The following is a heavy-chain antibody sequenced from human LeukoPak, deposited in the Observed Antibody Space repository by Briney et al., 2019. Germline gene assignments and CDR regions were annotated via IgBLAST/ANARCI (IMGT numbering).Heavy chain of an antibody. V-gene: IGHV4-59*01. D-gene: IGHD3-10*01. J-gene: IGHJ3*02. Sequence: SETLSLTCSVSGCSISSYAWSWMRRPPGKGLEWIGHIYRSGGTNYNPSLKSRLTISVDSSKNQSSLKLSSVTAADTAVYYCAKNRGNARDAFDIWGQGTVVTVSA. CDR2: IYRSGGT. CDR3: AKNRGNARDAFDI. CDR1: GCSISSYA.